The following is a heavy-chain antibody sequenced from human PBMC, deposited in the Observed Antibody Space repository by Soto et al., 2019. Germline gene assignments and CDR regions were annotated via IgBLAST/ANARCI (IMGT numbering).Heavy chain of an antibody. V-gene: IGHV4-30-4*01. CDR2: IYYSGST. J-gene: IGHJ6*02. CDR3: ARKTTVTTNYYYYYGMDV. CDR1: GGSISSGDYY. Sequence: QVQLQESGPGLVKPSQTLSLTCTVSGGSISSGDYYWSWIRQPPGKGLEWIGYIYYSGSTYYNPSLKSRVTISVDTSKNQFSLKLSSVTAADTAVYYCARKTTVTTNYYYYYGMDVWGQGTTVTVSS. D-gene: IGHD4-17*01.